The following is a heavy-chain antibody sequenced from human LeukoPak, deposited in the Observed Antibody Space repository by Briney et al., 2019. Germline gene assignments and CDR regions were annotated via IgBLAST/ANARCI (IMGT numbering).Heavy chain of an antibody. D-gene: IGHD6-19*01. Sequence: PGGSLRLSCAASGFTVSSNYMSWVRQAPGKGLEWVSVIYSGGSTYYADSVKGRFTISRDNSKNTLYLQMNSLRAEDTAVYYCARSYSSGWVSFDYWGQGTLVTVSS. V-gene: IGHV3-53*01. CDR2: IYSGGST. CDR3: ARSYSSGWVSFDY. J-gene: IGHJ4*02. CDR1: GFTVSSNY.